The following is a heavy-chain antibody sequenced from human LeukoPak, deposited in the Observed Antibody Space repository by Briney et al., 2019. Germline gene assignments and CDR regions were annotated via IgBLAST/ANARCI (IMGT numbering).Heavy chain of an antibody. CDR1: GFSFSTYD. Sequence: GGSLRLSCVASGFSFSTYDTNWVRQAPGKGLEWVSAITSTSNHINYADSVKGRFTISRDSANNSLYLQMNSLRAEDTAVYYCARVYSANGYGSGYYDYWGQGTLVTVSS. CDR2: ITSTSNHI. CDR3: ARVYSANGYGSGYYDY. D-gene: IGHD3-10*01. V-gene: IGHV3-21*01. J-gene: IGHJ4*02.